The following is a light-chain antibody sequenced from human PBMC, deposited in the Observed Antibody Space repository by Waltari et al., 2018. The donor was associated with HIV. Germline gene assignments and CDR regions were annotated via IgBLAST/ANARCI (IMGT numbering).Light chain of an antibody. V-gene: IGLV2-8*01. CDR3: YSYAGSNNWV. Sequence: QSALTQPPSASGSPGQSVTISCPGTSSNIGGYNYVSWYQQPPDKAPKLMIYEVSKRPSGVPDRFSGSKSGNTASLTVSGLQAGDEANYYCYSYAGSNNWVFGGGTKLTVL. J-gene: IGLJ3*02. CDR1: SSNIGGYNY. CDR2: EVS.